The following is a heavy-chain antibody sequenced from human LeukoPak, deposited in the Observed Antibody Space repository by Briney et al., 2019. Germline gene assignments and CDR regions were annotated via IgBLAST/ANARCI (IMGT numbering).Heavy chain of an antibody. J-gene: IGHJ4*02. CDR2: IDHSGST. CDR1: GGSFSGYY. Sequence: SETLSLTCAVYGGSFSGYYWSWIRQPPGKGLEWIGEIDHSGSTNYNPSLKSRVTISVDTSKNQFSLKLSSVTAADTAVYYCARGRGIDYWGQGTLVTVSS. V-gene: IGHV4-34*01. D-gene: IGHD3-16*01. CDR3: ARGRGIDY.